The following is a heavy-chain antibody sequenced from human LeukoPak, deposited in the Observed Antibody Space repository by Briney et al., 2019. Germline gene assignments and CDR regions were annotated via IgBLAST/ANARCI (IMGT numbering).Heavy chain of an antibody. CDR2: IIPILGIA. CDR3: ARHTHSSGWVFDY. D-gene: IGHD6-19*01. CDR1: GGTFSSYT. Sequence: SVRVSCKASGGTFSSYTISWVRQAPGQGLEWMGRIIPILGIANYAQKFQGRVTITADKSTSTAYMELSSLRSEDTAVYYCARHTHSSGWVFDYWGQGTLVTVSS. V-gene: IGHV1-69*02. J-gene: IGHJ4*02.